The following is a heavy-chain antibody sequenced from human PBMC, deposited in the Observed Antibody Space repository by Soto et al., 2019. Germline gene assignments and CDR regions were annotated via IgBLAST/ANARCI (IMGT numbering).Heavy chain of an antibody. CDR3: ARVSGSYYYGMDV. CDR2: IYHSGST. Sequence: QVQLQESGPGLVKPSGTLSLTCAVSGGSISSSNWWSWVRQPPGKGLEWIGEIYHSGSTNYNPSLQSRAPLSIDXXKNQFSLKLSSVTAADTAVYYCARVSGSYYYGMDVWGQGTTVTVSS. D-gene: IGHD1-26*01. J-gene: IGHJ6*02. CDR1: GGSISSSNW. V-gene: IGHV4-4*02.